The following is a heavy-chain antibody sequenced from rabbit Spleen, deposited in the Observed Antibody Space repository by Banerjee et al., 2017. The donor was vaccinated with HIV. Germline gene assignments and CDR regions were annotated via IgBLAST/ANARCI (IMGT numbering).Heavy chain of an antibody. CDR3: ARDTGSSFSSYGMDL. J-gene: IGHJ6*01. Sequence: QEQLVESGGGLVQPEGSLTLTCKASGFDLNTYGVSWVRQAPGKGLELIACIYTTSGSTWYASWVNGRFTISRSTSLNTVDLQMTSLTAADTATYFCARDTGSSFSSYGMDLWGPGTLVTVS. V-gene: IGHV1S47*01. CDR1: GFDLNTYG. D-gene: IGHD8-1*01. CDR2: IYTTSGST.